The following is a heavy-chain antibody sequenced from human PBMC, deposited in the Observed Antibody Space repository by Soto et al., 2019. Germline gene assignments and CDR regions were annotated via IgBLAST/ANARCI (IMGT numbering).Heavy chain of an antibody. D-gene: IGHD3-16*01. Sequence: QVQLVESGGGLVKPGGSLRLSCAASGIVFSDYMSWVRQAPGKGLEWLSYISGSGRTIYSADSVKGRFTISRDNATKSLYLQMNNVRTEDTAVYYCARLPFPWGWFDPWGQGTLVNVSS. CDR3: ARLPFPWGWFDP. CDR2: ISGSGRTI. J-gene: IGHJ5*02. V-gene: IGHV3-11*01. CDR1: GIVFSDY.